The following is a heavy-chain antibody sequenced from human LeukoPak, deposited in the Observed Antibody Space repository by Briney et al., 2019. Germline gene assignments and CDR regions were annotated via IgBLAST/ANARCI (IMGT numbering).Heavy chain of an antibody. V-gene: IGHV4-39*01. J-gene: IGHJ6*02. CDR3: ARAQLNLLVDFGMDV. D-gene: IGHD1-1*01. Sequence: SETLSLTCTVSGGSISSGYHYWGWIRQPPGKGLEWIGSIYESGRTHYNPSLRSRITISVDTSKNQFSLELSSVTAADTAVYYCARAQLNLLVDFGMDVWGQGTTVTVSS. CDR2: IYESGRT. CDR1: GGSISSGYHY.